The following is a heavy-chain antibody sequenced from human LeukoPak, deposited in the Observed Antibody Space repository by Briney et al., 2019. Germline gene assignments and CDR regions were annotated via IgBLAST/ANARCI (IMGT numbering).Heavy chain of an antibody. CDR2: ISGSGAGT. CDR1: GFTFSSHV. J-gene: IGHJ6*02. Sequence: QTGGSLRLSCAASGFTFSSHVMTWVRQAPEKGPEWVSGISGSGAGTYYADSVKGRFTTSRDNSKNTLYLQMNSLRAEDTAVYYCAKDLRELPPLGYYYYGMDVWGQGTTVTVSS. CDR3: AKDLRELPPLGYYYYGMDV. V-gene: IGHV3-23*01. D-gene: IGHD1-26*01.